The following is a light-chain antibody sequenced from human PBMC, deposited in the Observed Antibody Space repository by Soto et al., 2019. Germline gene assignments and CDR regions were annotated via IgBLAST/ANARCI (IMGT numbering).Light chain of an antibody. CDR2: EVT. J-gene: IGLJ3*02. V-gene: IGLV2-8*01. CDR3: SSHGGINNVV. Sequence: QSVLTQPPSASGSPGQSVTISCTGTSSDVGGYNYVSWYQQHPDKAPRLMVYEVTKRHSGVPARFSGSKSGNTASLTVSGLQAEDEADYYCSSHGGINNVVFGGGTKVTVL. CDR1: SSDVGGYNY.